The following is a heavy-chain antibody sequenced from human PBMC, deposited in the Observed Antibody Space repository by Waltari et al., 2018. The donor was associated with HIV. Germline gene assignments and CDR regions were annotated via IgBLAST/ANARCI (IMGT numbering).Heavy chain of an antibody. CDR2: IYYSGST. D-gene: IGHD3-10*01. Sequence: QVQLQESGPGLVKPSETLSLTCTVPGGSISSYYWSWIRQPPGKGLEWIGYIYYSGSTNYNPSLKSRVTISVDTSKNQFSLKLSSVTAADTAVYYCARCLWFGGEYGMDVWGQGTTVTVSS. J-gene: IGHJ6*02. CDR3: ARCLWFGGEYGMDV. CDR1: GGSISSYY. V-gene: IGHV4-59*01.